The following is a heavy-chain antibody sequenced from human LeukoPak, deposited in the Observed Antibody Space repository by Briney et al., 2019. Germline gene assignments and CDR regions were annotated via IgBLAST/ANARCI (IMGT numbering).Heavy chain of an antibody. CDR1: GFTFSSYG. D-gene: IGHD3-10*01. J-gene: IGHJ4*02. V-gene: IGHV3-33*01. Sequence: PGGSLRLSCAASGFTFSSYGMHWVRQAPGKGLEWVAVIWYDGSNKYYADSVKGRFTISRDNSKNTLYLQMNSLRAEDTAVYYCAREGFRGYYFDYWGQGTLVTVSS. CDR2: IWYDGSNK. CDR3: AREGFRGYYFDY.